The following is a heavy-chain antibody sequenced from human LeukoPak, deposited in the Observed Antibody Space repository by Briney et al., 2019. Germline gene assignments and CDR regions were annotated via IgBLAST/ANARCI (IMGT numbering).Heavy chain of an antibody. CDR3: ARHVTHAYYYMDV. CDR1: GGSFSGYY. V-gene: IGHV4-34*01. Sequence: SETLSLTCAVYGGSFSGYYWSWIRQPPGKGLEWIGEINHSGSTNYNPSLKSRVTISVDTSKNQFSLKLSSVTAADTAVYYCARHVTHAYYYMDVWGKGTTVTISS. CDR2: INHSGST. J-gene: IGHJ6*03. D-gene: IGHD3-10*02.